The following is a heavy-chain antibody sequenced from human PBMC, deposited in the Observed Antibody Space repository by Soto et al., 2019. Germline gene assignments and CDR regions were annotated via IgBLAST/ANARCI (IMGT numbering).Heavy chain of an antibody. D-gene: IGHD6-13*01. V-gene: IGHV1-18*04. Sequence: SVKGSWKASGYTFTSYGISWVRQAPGQGLEWMGWISAYNGNTNYAQKLQGRVTMTTDTSTSTAYMELRSLRSDDTAVYYCARDGIAAAPRGAFDIWGQGTMVTVSS. CDR1: GYTFTSYG. J-gene: IGHJ3*02. CDR3: ARDGIAAAPRGAFDI. CDR2: ISAYNGNT.